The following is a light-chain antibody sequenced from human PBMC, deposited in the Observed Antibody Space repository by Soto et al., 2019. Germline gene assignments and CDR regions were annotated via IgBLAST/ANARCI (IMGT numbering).Light chain of an antibody. J-gene: IGKJ1*01. CDR1: QSSRKN. CDR3: QQYGGSSRT. Sequence: IVWTQSPGTLSFSPGDRATLSCRASQSSRKNLGVYQHKPGHAPWLLIYDASGLAAGVQDRFSGSGSGTDFTLTISRLEPEDFAMYYCQQYGGSSRTFGQGTKVEIK. V-gene: IGKV3-20*01. CDR2: DAS.